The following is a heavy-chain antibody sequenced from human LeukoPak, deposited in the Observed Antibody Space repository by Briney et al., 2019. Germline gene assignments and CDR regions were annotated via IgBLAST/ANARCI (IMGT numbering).Heavy chain of an antibody. CDR2: IYSGGST. D-gene: IGHD2-15*01. J-gene: IGHJ6*02. CDR1: GFAVSSNY. CDR3: AKTVGRYYYYYYYGMDV. V-gene: IGHV3-53*01. Sequence: GGSLRLSCAASGFAVSSNYMSWVRQAPGKGLEWVSVIYSGGSTYSAGSVKGRFTISRDNSKNTLYLQMNSLRAEDTAVYYCAKTVGRYYYYYYYGMDVWGQGTTVTVSS.